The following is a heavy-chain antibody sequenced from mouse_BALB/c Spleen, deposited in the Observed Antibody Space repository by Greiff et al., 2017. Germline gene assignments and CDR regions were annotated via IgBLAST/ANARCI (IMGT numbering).Heavy chain of an antibody. J-gene: IGHJ2*01. Sequence: EVQLQQSGPGLVKPSQSLSLTCSVTGYSITSGYYWNWIRQFPGNKLEWMGYISYDGSNNYNPSLKNRISITRDTSKNQFFLKLNSVTTEDTATYYCARERERVGDYFDYWGQGTTLTVSS. D-gene: IGHD1-1*01. CDR3: ARERERVGDYFDY. CDR1: GYSITSGYY. CDR2: ISYDGSN. V-gene: IGHV3-6*02.